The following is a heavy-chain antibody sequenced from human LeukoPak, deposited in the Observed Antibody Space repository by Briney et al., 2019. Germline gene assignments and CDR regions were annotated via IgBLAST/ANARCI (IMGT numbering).Heavy chain of an antibody. CDR1: GFRFSNYA. CDR2: ISDSGDST. CDR3: AEDGRGYYDSSGYDYYFDY. J-gene: IGHJ4*02. D-gene: IGHD3-22*01. V-gene: IGHV3-23*01. Sequence: PGGSLRLSCAASGFRFSNYAMSWVRQAPGKGLEWVSGISDSGDSTYYTDSVKGRFTISRDNSKNTLYLRMNSLRAEDTAVYYCAEDGRGYYDSSGYDYYFDYWGQGTLVTVSP.